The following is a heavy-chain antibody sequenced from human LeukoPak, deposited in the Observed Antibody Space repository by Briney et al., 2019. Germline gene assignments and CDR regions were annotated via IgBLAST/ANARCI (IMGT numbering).Heavy chain of an antibody. V-gene: IGHV4-31*03. CDR1: GGSISSGGYY. Sequence: PSETLSLTCTVSGGSISSGGYYWSWIRQHPGKGLEWIGYIYYGGSTYYNPSLKSRVTISVDTSKNQFSLKLSSVTAADTAVYYCAREYYYDSSGSLSYGMDVWGQGTTVTVSS. J-gene: IGHJ6*02. CDR3: AREYYYDSSGSLSYGMDV. D-gene: IGHD3-22*01. CDR2: IYYGGST.